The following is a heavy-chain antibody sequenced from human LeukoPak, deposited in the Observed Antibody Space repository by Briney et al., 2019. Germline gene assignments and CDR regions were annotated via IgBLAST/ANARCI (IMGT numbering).Heavy chain of an antibody. V-gene: IGHV4-59*08. D-gene: IGHD3-3*02. J-gene: IGHJ4*02. CDR2: IYYSGTT. Sequence: PSETLSLTCTFSGDSIRSYYWSWIRQPPGKGLEWLGYIYYSGTTNYNPSLKSRLTMSLDTSKKHLSLRLTSVSAADTAVYYCARHLRSFPDYWGQGTLVIVSS. CDR1: GDSIRSYY. CDR3: ARHLRSFPDY.